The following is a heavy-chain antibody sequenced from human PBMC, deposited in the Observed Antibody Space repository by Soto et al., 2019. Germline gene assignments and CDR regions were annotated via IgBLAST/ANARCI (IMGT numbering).Heavy chain of an antibody. CDR1: VGSISSYY. CDR3: ARDLREMATITSYYYYGMDV. V-gene: IGHV4-59*01. CDR2: IYYSGST. J-gene: IGHJ6*02. Sequence: PSEALSVTCTVPVGSISSYYWSWIRQPPGKGLEWIGYIYYSGSTNYNPSLKSRVTISVDTSKNQFSLKLSSVTAADTAVYYCARDLREMATITSYYYYGMDVWGQGTTVTVSS. D-gene: IGHD5-12*01.